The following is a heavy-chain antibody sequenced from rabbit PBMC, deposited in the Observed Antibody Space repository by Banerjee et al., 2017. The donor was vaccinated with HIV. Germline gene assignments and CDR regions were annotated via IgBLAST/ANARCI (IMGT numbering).Heavy chain of an antibody. D-gene: IGHD6-1*01. Sequence: QEQLVESGGGLVQPEGSLTLTCTASGFDLSSGYDMCWVRQAPGKGLEWIACIDAGTSGTTYYASWAKGRFTISKTSSTTVTLQMTSLTVADTAIYFCARAANSGAYGLWGQGTLVTVS. CDR3: ARAANSGAYGL. CDR1: GFDLSSGYD. CDR2: IDAGTSGTT. V-gene: IGHV1S45*01. J-gene: IGHJ3*01.